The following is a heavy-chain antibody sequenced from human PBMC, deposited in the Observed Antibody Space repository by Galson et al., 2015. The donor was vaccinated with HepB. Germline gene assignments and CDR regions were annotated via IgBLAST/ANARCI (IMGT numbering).Heavy chain of an antibody. CDR1: GFIFSTYT. D-gene: IGHD5-18*01. V-gene: IGHV3-48*02. CDR2: ISSTGTTI. Sequence: SLRLSCAASGFIFSTYTFNWVRRAPGKDLEWISYISSTGTTIYYADSVKGRFTISRDNAANSLSLQMSSLRDEDTAVYYCVRVAIDTTIFRGYWYFDLWGRGTLVTVSS. CDR3: VRVAIDTTIFRGYWYFDL. J-gene: IGHJ2*01.